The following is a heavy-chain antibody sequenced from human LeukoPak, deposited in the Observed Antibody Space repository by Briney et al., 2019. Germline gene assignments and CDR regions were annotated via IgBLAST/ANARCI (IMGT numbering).Heavy chain of an antibody. V-gene: IGHV3-74*01. CDR3: ARERAATGFDY. D-gene: IGHD6-25*01. CDR2: INTDGSST. J-gene: IGHJ4*02. CDR1: GFTFSSYW. Sequence: GGSLRLSCAASGFTFSSYWMHWVRQAPGKGLVWVSRINTDGSSTSYADSVKGRFTISRDNAKNTLYLQTNSLRAEDTAVYYCARERAATGFDYWGQGTLVTVSS.